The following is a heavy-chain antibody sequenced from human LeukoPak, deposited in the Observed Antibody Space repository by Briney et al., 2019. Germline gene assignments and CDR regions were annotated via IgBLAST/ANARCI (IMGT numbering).Heavy chain of an antibody. Sequence: PGGSLRLSCAASGFTFSSYDMNWLRQAPGKGLEWVSYISTSGNTIYYADSVKGRFTISRDNAKNSLYLHMNSLRAEDTAVYYCARDYGGSSPFDYWGQGTLVTVSS. CDR3: ARDYGGSSPFDY. CDR1: GFTFSSYD. V-gene: IGHV3-48*03. CDR2: ISTSGNTI. D-gene: IGHD4-23*01. J-gene: IGHJ4*02.